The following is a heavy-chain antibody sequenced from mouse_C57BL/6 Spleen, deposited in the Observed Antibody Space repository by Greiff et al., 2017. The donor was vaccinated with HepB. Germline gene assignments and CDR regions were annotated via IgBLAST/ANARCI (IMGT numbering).Heavy chain of an antibody. CDR1: GYAFSSYW. CDR3: AREGLRPYAMDY. V-gene: IGHV1-80*01. CDR2: IYPGDGDT. Sequence: VQLQQSGAELVKPGASVKISCKASGYAFSSYWMNWVKQRPGKGLEWIGQIYPGDGDTNYNGKFKGKATLTADKSSSTAYMQLSSLTSEDSAVYFCAREGLRPYAMDYWGQGTSVTVSS. D-gene: IGHD2-4*01. J-gene: IGHJ4*01.